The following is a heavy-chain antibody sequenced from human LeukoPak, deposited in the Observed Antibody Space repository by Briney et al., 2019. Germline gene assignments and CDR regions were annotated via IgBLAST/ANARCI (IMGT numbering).Heavy chain of an antibody. V-gene: IGHV4-4*07. CDR3: ARSSNGGYTYGYYFDY. D-gene: IGHD5-18*01. J-gene: IGHJ4*02. CDR2: IYTSGTT. Sequence: PSETLSLTCTVSGGSIRSYFWTWIRQPAGKGLEWIGRIYTSGTTDYNPSLKSRVSMSVDTSKNQFSLKLSSVTAADAAVYYCARSSNGGYTYGYYFDYWGQGTLVTVSS. CDR1: GGSIRSYF.